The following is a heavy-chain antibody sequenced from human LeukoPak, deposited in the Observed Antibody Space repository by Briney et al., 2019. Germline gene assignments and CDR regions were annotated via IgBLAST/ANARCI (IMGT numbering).Heavy chain of an antibody. J-gene: IGHJ3*02. CDR1: GFTFSSYW. CDR2: INSDGSST. V-gene: IGHV3-74*01. CDR3: AREESSSGLDAFDI. Sequence: GGSLRHSCAASGFTFSSYWMHWVRQAPGKGLVWVSRINSDGSSTSYADSVKGRFTISRDNAKNTLYLQMNSLRAEDTAVYYCAREESSSGLDAFDIWGQGTMVTVSS. D-gene: IGHD6-19*01.